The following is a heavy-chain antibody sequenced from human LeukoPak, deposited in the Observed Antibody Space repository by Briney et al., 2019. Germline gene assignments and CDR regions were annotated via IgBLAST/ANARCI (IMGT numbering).Heavy chain of an antibody. D-gene: IGHD3-22*01. CDR1: GFTFSNAW. CDR3: TTDRTMKGY. V-gene: IGHV3-15*01. Sequence: GGSLRLSCAASGFTFSNAWMAWVRQAPGKGLEWVGRIRSKTDGGTIDYAAPVRDRFTISRDDSKNTLYLQMNSLEIEDTAVYFCTTDRTMKGYWGQGTLVTVSS. CDR2: IRSKTDGGTI. J-gene: IGHJ4*02.